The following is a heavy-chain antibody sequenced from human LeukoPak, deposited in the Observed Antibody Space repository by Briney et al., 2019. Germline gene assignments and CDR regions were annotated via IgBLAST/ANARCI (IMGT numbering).Heavy chain of an antibody. D-gene: IGHD7-27*01. CDR3: ARDRNWASRNWYLDL. CDR1: GFTFSSYG. V-gene: IGHV3-33*01. Sequence: GGSLRLSCAASGFTFSSYGMHWVRQAPGKGLEWVGVIWYDGSDKRYADSVKGRFTFSRDNSRNTVYLEMNSLRVEDTAVYYCARDRNWASRNWYLDLWGRGTLVTVSS. CDR2: IWYDGSDK. J-gene: IGHJ2*01.